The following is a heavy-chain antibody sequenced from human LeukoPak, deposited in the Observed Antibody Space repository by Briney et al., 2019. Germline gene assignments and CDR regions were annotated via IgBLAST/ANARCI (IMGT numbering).Heavy chain of an antibody. J-gene: IGHJ4*02. CDR1: GFTFSSYG. CDR3: GCDYYDSSGYYF. Sequence: GGSLRLSCAASGFTFSSYGTHWVRQAPGKGLEWVAFIRYDGSNKYYADSVKGRFTISRDNSKNTLYLQMNSLRAEDTAVYYCGCDYYDSSGYYFWGQGTLVTVSS. V-gene: IGHV3-30*02. CDR2: IRYDGSNK. D-gene: IGHD3-22*01.